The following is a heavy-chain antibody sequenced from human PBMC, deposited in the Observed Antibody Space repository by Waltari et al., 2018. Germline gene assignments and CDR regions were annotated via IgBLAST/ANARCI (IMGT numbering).Heavy chain of an antibody. CDR2: INYDGSQK. D-gene: IGHD2-2*01. V-gene: IGHV3-7*01. CDR3: AKSRGFEY. J-gene: IGHJ4*02. CDR1: GFTFSRYW. Sequence: EGQLVESGGGLVQPGGSLRLSCGASGFTFSRYWMSWVRQTPGKGLEWVANINYDGSQKYYVDSVKGRFTISRDNAKNSVYLQMNSLRVEDTAVYYCAKSRGFEYWGQGTLITVSS.